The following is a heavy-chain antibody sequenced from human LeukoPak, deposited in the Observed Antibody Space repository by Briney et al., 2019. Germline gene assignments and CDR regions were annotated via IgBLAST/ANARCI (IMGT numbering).Heavy chain of an antibody. Sequence: SETLSLTCTVSRGSISSSSYYWGWIRQPPGKGLEWIGSIYYSGSTYYNPSLKPRDTISVDTSKNQFSLRLSSVTAADTAVYYCARHEYSGSYYGLSWFDPWGQGTLVAVSS. CDR2: IYYSGST. CDR1: RGSISSSSYY. CDR3: ARHEYSGSYYGLSWFDP. V-gene: IGHV4-39*01. D-gene: IGHD1-26*01. J-gene: IGHJ5*02.